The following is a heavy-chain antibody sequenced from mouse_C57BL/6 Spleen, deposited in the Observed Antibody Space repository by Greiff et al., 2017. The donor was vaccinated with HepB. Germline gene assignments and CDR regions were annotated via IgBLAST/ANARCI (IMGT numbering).Heavy chain of an antibody. D-gene: IGHD3-2*02. J-gene: IGHJ4*01. Sequence: QVQLQQSGPELVKPGASVKISCKASGYAFSSSWMNWVKQRPGQGLEWIGRIYPGDGDTNYNGKFKGKATLTADKSSSTAYMQLSSLTSEDSAVYFCARSRQLSYAMDYWGQGTSVTVSS. V-gene: IGHV1-82*01. CDR1: GYAFSSSW. CDR3: ARSRQLSYAMDY. CDR2: IYPGDGDT.